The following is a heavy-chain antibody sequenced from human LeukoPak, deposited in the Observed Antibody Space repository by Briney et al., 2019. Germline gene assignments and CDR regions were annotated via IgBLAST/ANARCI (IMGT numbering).Heavy chain of an antibody. V-gene: IGHV4-59*01. CDR1: GASISSYY. CDR2: IDNSGIT. Sequence: SETLSLTCTASGASISSYYWTWIRQSPGKGLEWIGYIDNSGITNYDPSLMSRAAISVDTSKNEVSLKLTSVTAADTAVYYCARRRGGYGSGELDYWGQGTLVTVSS. D-gene: IGHD3-10*01. CDR3: ARRRGGYGSGELDY. J-gene: IGHJ4*02.